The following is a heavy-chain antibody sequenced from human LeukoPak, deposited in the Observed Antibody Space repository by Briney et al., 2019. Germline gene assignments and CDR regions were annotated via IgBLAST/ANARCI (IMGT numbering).Heavy chain of an antibody. D-gene: IGHD6-13*01. V-gene: IGHV3-21*01. J-gene: IGHJ4*02. CDR1: GFTFSSYS. Sequence: PGGSLRLSCAASGFTFSSYSMNWVRQAPGKGLEWVSSISSSSSYIYYADSVKGRFTISRDNAKNSLYLQMNSLRAEDTAVYYCARTVAAAGTFANYWGQGTLVTVSS. CDR2: ISSSSSYI. CDR3: ARTVAAAGTFANY.